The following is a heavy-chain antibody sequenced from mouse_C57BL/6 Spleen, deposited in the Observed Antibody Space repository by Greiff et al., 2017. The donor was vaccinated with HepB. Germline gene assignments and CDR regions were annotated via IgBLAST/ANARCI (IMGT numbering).Heavy chain of an antibody. D-gene: IGHD5-1*01. CDR1: GYTFTSYW. CDR2: IDPSDSYT. Sequence: QVQLQQPGAELVKPGASVKLSCKASGYTFTSYWMQWVKQRPGQGLAWIGEIDPSDSYTNYNQKFKGKAKLTVDTSSSTAYMQLSSLTSEDSAVYYCARALYLLFDYGGQGTTLTVSS. V-gene: IGHV1-50*01. CDR3: ARALYLLFDY. J-gene: IGHJ2*01.